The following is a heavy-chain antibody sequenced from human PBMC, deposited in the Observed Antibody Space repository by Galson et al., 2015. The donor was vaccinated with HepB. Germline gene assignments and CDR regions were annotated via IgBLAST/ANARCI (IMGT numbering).Heavy chain of an antibody. V-gene: IGHV1-46*01. J-gene: IGHJ6*02. Sequence: SVKVSCKASGYTFTSYYMHWVRQAPGQGLEWMGIINPSGGSTSYAQKFQGRVTMTRDTSTSTVYMELSSLRSEDTAVYYCARETTVTGRYYYGMDVWGQGTTVTVSS. CDR2: INPSGGST. CDR3: ARETTVTGRYYYGMDV. D-gene: IGHD4-17*01. CDR1: GYTFTSYY.